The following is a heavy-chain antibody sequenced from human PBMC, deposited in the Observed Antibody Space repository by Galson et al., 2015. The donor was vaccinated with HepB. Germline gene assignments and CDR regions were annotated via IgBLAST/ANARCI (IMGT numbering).Heavy chain of an antibody. Sequence: SLRLSCAASGFTFSSYWMHWVRQAPGKGLEWVSAISGSGGSTYYADSVKGRFTISRDNSKNTLYLQMNSLRAEDTAVYYCASPYYYDSSGYQAFDIWGQGTMVTVSS. CDR1: GFTFSSYW. D-gene: IGHD3-22*01. V-gene: IGHV3-23*01. CDR2: ISGSGGST. J-gene: IGHJ3*02. CDR3: ASPYYYDSSGYQAFDI.